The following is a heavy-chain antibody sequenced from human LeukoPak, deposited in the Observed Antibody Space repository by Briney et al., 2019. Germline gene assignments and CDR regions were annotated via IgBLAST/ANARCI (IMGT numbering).Heavy chain of an antibody. D-gene: IGHD4-11*01. CDR3: ARHRLTTVNRVSYYGMDV. CDR1: GGSLMTFY. J-gene: IGHJ6*02. CDR2: IYDTGST. Sequence: SETLSLTCTVSGGSLMTFYWSWVRQPPGKGLEWIGYIYDTGSTNYNPSLKSRVIISLDKSKNQFSLKLSSVTAADTAVYYCARHRLTTVNRVSYYGMDVWGQGTTVTVSS. V-gene: IGHV4-59*08.